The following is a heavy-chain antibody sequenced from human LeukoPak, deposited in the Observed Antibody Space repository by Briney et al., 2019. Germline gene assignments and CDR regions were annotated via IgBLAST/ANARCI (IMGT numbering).Heavy chain of an antibody. CDR3: ARDLSSLQWLTLDY. J-gene: IGHJ4*02. CDR1: GFTFSSYS. CDR2: ISRSSSTI. V-gene: IGHV3-48*01. Sequence: GGSLRLSCAASGFTFSSYSMNWVRQAPGKGLEWVSYISRSSSTIYYADSVKGRFTISRDNAKNTLYLQMNSLRAEDTAVYYCARDLSSLQWLTLDYWGQGTLVTVSS. D-gene: IGHD6-19*01.